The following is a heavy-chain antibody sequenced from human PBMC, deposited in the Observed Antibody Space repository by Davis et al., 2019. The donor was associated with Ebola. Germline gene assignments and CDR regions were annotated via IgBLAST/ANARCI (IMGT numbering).Heavy chain of an antibody. Sequence: SETLSLTCAVSGGSISSGGYSWSWIRQPPGKGLEWIGYIYHSGSTYYNPSLKSRVTISVDRSKNQFSLKLSSVTAADTAVYYCARRIAAAYLDYWGQGTLVTVSS. CDR3: ARRIAAAYLDY. D-gene: IGHD6-13*01. J-gene: IGHJ4*02. CDR2: IYHSGST. V-gene: IGHV4-30-2*01. CDR1: GGSISSGGYS.